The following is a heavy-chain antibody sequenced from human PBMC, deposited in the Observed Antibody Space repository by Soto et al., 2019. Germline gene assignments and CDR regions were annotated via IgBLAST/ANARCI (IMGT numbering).Heavy chain of an antibody. CDR1: GSSISSYY. Sequence: SETLSLTCTVSGSSISSYYWSWIRQPPGKGLEWIGYIYYSGSTNYNPSLKSRVTISVDTSKNQFSLKLSSVTAADTAVYYCARRCYGSGSRTNYYYYYMDVWGKGTTVTVSS. CDR2: IYYSGST. J-gene: IGHJ6*03. D-gene: IGHD3-10*01. CDR3: ARRCYGSGSRTNYYYYYMDV. V-gene: IGHV4-59*08.